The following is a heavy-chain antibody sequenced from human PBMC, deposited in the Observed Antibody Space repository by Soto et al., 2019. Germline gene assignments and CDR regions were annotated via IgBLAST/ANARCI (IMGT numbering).Heavy chain of an antibody. D-gene: IGHD2-8*01. J-gene: IGHJ4*02. CDR3: ARDPTNFYQNFFDS. CDR1: GFTFSSHR. Sequence: GGSLRLSCSASGFTFSSHRMNWVRQAPGKGLEWVSYISSSSTTIYYADSVKGRFTISRDNAQSSLYLQMDSLRDEDTAVYYCARDPTNFYQNFFDSWGQGTLVTVSS. V-gene: IGHV3-48*02. CDR2: ISSSSTTI.